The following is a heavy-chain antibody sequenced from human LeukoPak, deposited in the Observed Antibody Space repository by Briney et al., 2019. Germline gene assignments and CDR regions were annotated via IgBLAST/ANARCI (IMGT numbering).Heavy chain of an antibody. Sequence: SETLSLTCTVSGGSISSSSYSWGWIRQPPGKGLEWIGSIYYSGSTYYNPSLKSRVTISIDTSKNQFSLKLSSVTAADTAVYFCARDRGLAARYDSWGQGTLVTVSS. D-gene: IGHD6-6*01. V-gene: IGHV4-39*07. J-gene: IGHJ4*02. CDR1: GGSISSSSYS. CDR2: IYYSGST. CDR3: ARDRGLAARYDS.